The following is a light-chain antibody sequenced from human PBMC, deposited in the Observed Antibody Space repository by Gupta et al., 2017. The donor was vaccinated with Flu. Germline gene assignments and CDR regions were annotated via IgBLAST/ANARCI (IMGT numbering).Light chain of an antibody. Sequence: PSTMSAYIGYRVTITGRARQSISTWLAWYQQKPGKAPKGLIDKASSLEGGVPSRFSGSGSGTEFTLTISSMQPDDFATYYCQQYNGYSRTFGQGTKVEIK. V-gene: IGKV1-5*03. CDR3: QQYNGYSRT. J-gene: IGKJ1*01. CDR1: QSISTW. CDR2: KAS.